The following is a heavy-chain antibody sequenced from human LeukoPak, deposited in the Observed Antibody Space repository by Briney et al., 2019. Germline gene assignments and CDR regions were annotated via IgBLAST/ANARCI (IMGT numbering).Heavy chain of an antibody. Sequence: GGSLRLSCAASGFTLSSYAMHWVRQAPGKGLEYVSAISSNGGSTYYANSVKGRFTISRDNSKNTLYLQMGSLRAEDMAVYYCASIGSLDGYGMDVWGQGTTVTVSS. D-gene: IGHD2-8*01. CDR1: GFTLSSYA. CDR2: ISSNGGST. J-gene: IGHJ6*02. V-gene: IGHV3-64*01. CDR3: ASIGSLDGYGMDV.